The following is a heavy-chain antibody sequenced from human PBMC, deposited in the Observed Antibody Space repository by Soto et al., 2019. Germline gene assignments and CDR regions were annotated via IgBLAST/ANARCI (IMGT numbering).Heavy chain of an antibody. V-gene: IGHV1-69*06. CDR2: IIPIFGTA. CDR1: GGSFSGYA. CDR3: ARTGTYSSGWSESDY. Sequence: ASVKVACKASGGSFSGYASGWVRQAPGQGLEWMGGIIPIFGTANYAQKFQGRVTITADKSTSTAYMELNSLKTEDTAVYYCARTGTYSSGWSESDYWGQGTLVTVSS. J-gene: IGHJ4*02. D-gene: IGHD6-19*01.